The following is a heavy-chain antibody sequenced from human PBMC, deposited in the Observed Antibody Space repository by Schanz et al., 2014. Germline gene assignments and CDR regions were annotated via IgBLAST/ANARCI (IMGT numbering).Heavy chain of an antibody. J-gene: IGHJ4*02. CDR2: ISGSGGNT. CDR3: AKDAENTAMITDYFDC. CDR1: GFTFRGYA. Sequence: VQLVESGGGVVQPGRSLRLSCVASGFTFRGYAMSWVRQAPGRGLEWVSIISGSGGNTYYADAVRGRFTISRDNSKTTVYLQMNSLRAEDTAVYYCAKDAENTAMITDYFDCWGQGTLVTVSS. D-gene: IGHD5-18*01. V-gene: IGHV3-23*04.